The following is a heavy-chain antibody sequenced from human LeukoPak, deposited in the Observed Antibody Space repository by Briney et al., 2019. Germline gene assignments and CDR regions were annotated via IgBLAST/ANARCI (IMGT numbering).Heavy chain of an antibody. CDR2: IGLSGCPL. D-gene: IGHD3-22*01. CDR1: GFPFSRFY. V-gene: IGHV3-11*04. CDR3: ARKDFSSGSFSY. Sequence: GGSLRLSCAVSGFPFSRFYMSWIRQAPGKGLEWISYIGLSGCPLDYADSVRGRFTISRDNAKNSLYLEMNSLRAEDTAVYYCARKDFSSGSFSYWGQGTLVTVSS. J-gene: IGHJ4*02.